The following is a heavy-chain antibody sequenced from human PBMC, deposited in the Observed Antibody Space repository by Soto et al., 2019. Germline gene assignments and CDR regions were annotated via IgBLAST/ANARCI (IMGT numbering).Heavy chain of an antibody. V-gene: IGHV4-59*01. CDR1: GGSISNYY. J-gene: IGHJ6*02. CDR3: AGDSDYVRGVDV. D-gene: IGHD4-17*01. CDR2: IYSSGST. Sequence: SETLSLTCTVSGGSISNYYWSWIRQPPGKGLEWLGYIYSSGSTNYNPSLKGRVTMSVDTSKNQFSLKLSSVSAADTAVYYCAGDSDYVRGVDVWGQGTTVTV.